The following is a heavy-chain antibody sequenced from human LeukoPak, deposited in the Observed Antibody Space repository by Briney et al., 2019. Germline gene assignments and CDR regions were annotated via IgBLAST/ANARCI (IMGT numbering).Heavy chain of an antibody. CDR2: INQDGRQK. CDR1: GFTFRSHW. J-gene: IGHJ6*02. V-gene: IGHV3-7*01. CDR3: ARCRVLRDRRYYSYYYYYGMDV. Sequence: HPGGSLRLSCAGSGFTFRSHWIGWVRQAPGKGLEWVAHINQDGRQKYYVDSVEGRFAISRDNAKNSLYLQMHSLRAEDTAVYYCARCRVLRDRRYYSYYYYYGMDVWGQGTTVTVSS. D-gene: IGHD3-10*01.